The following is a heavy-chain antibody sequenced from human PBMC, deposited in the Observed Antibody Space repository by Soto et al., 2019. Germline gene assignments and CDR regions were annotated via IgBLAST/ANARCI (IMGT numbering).Heavy chain of an antibody. CDR1: GYSFTGYY. D-gene: IGHD2-8*02. Sequence: HEHLVQSGAEVKRPGASLKVSCKASGYSFTGYYIHWVRQAPGQGLEWMGWINPDSGATNYAQYFQGRVTLTGGTSISTASMDLTSLTSDDTAVYYCARGDYGTGGYPFPYFDYWGQGTLGIVSS. CDR2: INPDSGAT. J-gene: IGHJ4*02. V-gene: IGHV1-2*02. CDR3: ARGDYGTGGYPFPYFDY.